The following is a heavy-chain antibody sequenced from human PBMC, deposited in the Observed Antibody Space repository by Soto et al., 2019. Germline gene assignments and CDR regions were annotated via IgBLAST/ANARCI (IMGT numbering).Heavy chain of an antibody. J-gene: IGHJ4*02. D-gene: IGHD4-17*01. V-gene: IGHV1-18*04. Sequence: ASVKVSCKASGYTFTSYGISWVRQAPGQGLEWMGWVSPYSRNTNYAQKLQGRVTMTTDTSTSTAYMELRSLRSDDTAVYFCARYEKGDYVRVTDYWGQGTLVTVSS. CDR3: ARYEKGDYVRVTDY. CDR1: GYTFTSYG. CDR2: VSPYSRNT.